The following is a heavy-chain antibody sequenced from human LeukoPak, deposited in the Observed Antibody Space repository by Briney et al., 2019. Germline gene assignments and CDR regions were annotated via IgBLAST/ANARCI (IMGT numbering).Heavy chain of an antibody. CDR2: IYYSGST. V-gene: IGHV4-59*01. Sequence: KPSETLSLTCTVSGVSISSYYWSWIRQPPGKGVEWSGYIYYSGSTYYNPSLKSRVNISVDTSKNQFSLKLSSVTDADTAVYYCASKYCGGDCYAWYYGMDVWGQGTTVTVSS. CDR1: GVSISSYY. CDR3: ASKYCGGDCYAWYYGMDV. D-gene: IGHD2-21*02. J-gene: IGHJ6*02.